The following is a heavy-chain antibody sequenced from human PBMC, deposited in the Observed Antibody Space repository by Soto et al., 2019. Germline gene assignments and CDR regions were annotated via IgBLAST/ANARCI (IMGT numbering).Heavy chain of an antibody. CDR2: IFTNEHI. D-gene: IGHD6-13*01. CDR3: ARDRLGEDQQPFDY. V-gene: IGHV4-4*07. Sequence: QVQLQESGPGLVKPSETLSLTCTVSGGSISPYYWNWIRQPAGKRLVWIGRIFTNEHINYNPSLRSRITLSVDMSKNQFSLKLTSVTADDTAVYYCARDRLGEDQQPFDYWGQGTPVTVSS. CDR1: GGSISPYY. J-gene: IGHJ4*02.